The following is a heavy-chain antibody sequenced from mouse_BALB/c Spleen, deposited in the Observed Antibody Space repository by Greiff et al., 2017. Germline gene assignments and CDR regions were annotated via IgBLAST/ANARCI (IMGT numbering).Heavy chain of an antibody. Sequence: EVMLVESGGGLVQPGGSLRLSCATSGFTFTDYYMSWVRQPPGKALEWLGFIRNKANGYTTEYSASVKGRFTISRDNSQSILYLQMNTLRAEDSATYYCARDITARAFAYWGQGTLVTVSA. CDR1: GFTFTDYY. CDR3: ARDITARAFAY. J-gene: IGHJ3*01. V-gene: IGHV7-3*02. D-gene: IGHD3-1*01. CDR2: IRNKANGYTT.